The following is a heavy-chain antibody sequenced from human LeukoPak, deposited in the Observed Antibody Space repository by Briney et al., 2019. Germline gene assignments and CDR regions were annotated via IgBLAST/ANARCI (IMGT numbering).Heavy chain of an antibody. CDR1: GYAFTSYD. J-gene: IGHJ4*02. Sequence: GASVKVSCKASGYAFTSYDINWVRRATGQGREWMGWMNPNSGNTGYAQKFQGRVTMTRNTSISTAYMELSSLRSEDTAVYYCARGSVRGYIPGGDYWGQGTLVTVSS. CDR3: ARGSVRGYIPGGDY. CDR2: MNPNSGNT. D-gene: IGHD3-22*01. V-gene: IGHV1-8*01.